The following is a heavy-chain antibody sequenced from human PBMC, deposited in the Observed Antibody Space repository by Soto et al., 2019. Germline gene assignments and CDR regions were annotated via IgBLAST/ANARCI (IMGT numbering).Heavy chain of an antibody. Sequence: EVQLVESGGGLVQPGGSLRLSCAASGFTFSSYWMHWVRQAPGKGLVWVSRINSDGSSTSYADSVKGRFTISRDNAKNTLDLQMNSLRAEDTAVYYCARSAYDFWSGLHWGQGTLVTVSS. CDR3: ARSAYDFWSGLH. D-gene: IGHD3-3*01. J-gene: IGHJ4*02. V-gene: IGHV3-74*01. CDR2: INSDGSST. CDR1: GFTFSSYW.